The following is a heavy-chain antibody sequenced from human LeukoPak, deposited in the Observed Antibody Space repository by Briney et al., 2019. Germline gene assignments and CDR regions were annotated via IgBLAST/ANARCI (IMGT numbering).Heavy chain of an antibody. CDR3: AREEYQLLFFYYGMDV. J-gene: IGHJ6*02. CDR2: ISSSSSYI. CDR1: GFTFSSYS. V-gene: IGHV3-21*01. D-gene: IGHD2-2*01. Sequence: PGGSLRLSCAASGFTFSSYSMNWVRQAPGKGLEWVSSISSSSSYIYYADSVKGRFTISRDNAKNSLYLQMNSLRAEDTAVYYCAREEYQLLFFYYGMDVWGQGTTAPSP.